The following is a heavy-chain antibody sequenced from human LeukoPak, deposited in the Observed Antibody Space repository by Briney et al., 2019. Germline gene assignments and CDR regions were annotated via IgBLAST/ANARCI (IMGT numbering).Heavy chain of an antibody. V-gene: IGHV1-18*01. J-gene: IGHJ6*03. D-gene: IGHD3-10*01. CDR3: AREGPEYYYGSGSPPGYYYMDV. Sequence: GASVKVSCKASGYTFTSYGISWVRQAPGQGLEWMGWISAYNGNTNYAKKLQGRVTMTTDTSTSTAYMELRSLRSDDTAVYYCAREGPEYYYGSGSPPGYYYMDVWGKGTTVTVSS. CDR1: GYTFTSYG. CDR2: ISAYNGNT.